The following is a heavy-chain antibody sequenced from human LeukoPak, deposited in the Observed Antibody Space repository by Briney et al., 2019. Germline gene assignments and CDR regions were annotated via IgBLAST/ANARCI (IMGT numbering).Heavy chain of an antibody. Sequence: GGSLRLSCTASGFPFSSFAMSWVRRAPGKGLEWVSAISGNGGTTYYADSVKGLFTISRDNSKNTLYLQMNSLRAEDTAVYYCAKRMIRGVNHDAFDLWGQGTMVTVSS. D-gene: IGHD3-10*01. CDR2: ISGNGGTT. V-gene: IGHV3-23*01. CDR1: GFPFSSFA. CDR3: AKRMIRGVNHDAFDL. J-gene: IGHJ3*01.